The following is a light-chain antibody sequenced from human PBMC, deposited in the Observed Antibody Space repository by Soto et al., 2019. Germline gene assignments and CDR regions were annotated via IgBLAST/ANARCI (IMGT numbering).Light chain of an antibody. J-gene: IGLJ2*01. CDR1: SSDVGGYNY. CDR3: SSYTSSNTPI. CDR2: DVS. Sequence: QSVLTQPASVSGSPGQSITISCTGTSSDVGGYNYVSWYQQHPGKVPRPMIYDVSNRPSGVSNRFSGSKSGNTASLTISGLQAEDEADYYCSSYTSSNTPIFGGGTKVTVL. V-gene: IGLV2-14*03.